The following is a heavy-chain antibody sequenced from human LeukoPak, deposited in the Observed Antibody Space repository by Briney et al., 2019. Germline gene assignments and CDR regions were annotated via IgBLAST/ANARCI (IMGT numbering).Heavy chain of an antibody. Sequence: PGGSLRLSCAASGFTFSSYGMHWVRQAPGKGLEWVAVISYDGSNKYYADSVKGRFTISRDDSKNTLYLQMNSLRAEDTAVYHCAKDGLATVNLYFQRWGQGTLVTVSS. CDR2: ISYDGSNK. D-gene: IGHD4-17*01. V-gene: IGHV3-30*18. CDR3: AKDGLATVNLYFQR. CDR1: GFTFSSYG. J-gene: IGHJ1*01.